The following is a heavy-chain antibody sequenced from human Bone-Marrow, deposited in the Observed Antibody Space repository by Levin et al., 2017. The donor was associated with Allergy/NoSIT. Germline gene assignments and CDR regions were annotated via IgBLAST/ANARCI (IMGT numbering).Heavy chain of an antibody. V-gene: IGHV3-30-3*01. CDR2: ISHDGSNK. CDR1: GFTFSTYA. D-gene: IGHD5-18*01. J-gene: IGHJ4*02. Sequence: PGGSLRLSCAASGFTFSTYALHWVRQAPGKGLDWLAVISHDGSNKFYADSVKGRFTISRDNSKNTLYLQMNSLRAEDTSVYFCAKEVGGYSFGYVYQFDFWGPGPLVTVSS. CDR3: AKEVGGYSFGYVYQFDF.